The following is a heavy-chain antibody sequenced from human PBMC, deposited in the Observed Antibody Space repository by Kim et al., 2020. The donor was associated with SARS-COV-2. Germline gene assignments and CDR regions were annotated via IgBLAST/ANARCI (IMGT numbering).Heavy chain of an antibody. CDR1: GGTFSSYA. Sequence: SVKVSCKASGGTFSSYAISWVRQAPGQGLEWMGGIIPIFGTANYAQKFQGRVTITADKSTSTAYMELSSLRSEDTAVYYCASSVYYYGSGSYSWFDPWGQGTLVTVSS. V-gene: IGHV1-69*06. D-gene: IGHD3-10*01. CDR3: ASSVYYYGSGSYSWFDP. CDR2: IIPIFGTA. J-gene: IGHJ5*02.